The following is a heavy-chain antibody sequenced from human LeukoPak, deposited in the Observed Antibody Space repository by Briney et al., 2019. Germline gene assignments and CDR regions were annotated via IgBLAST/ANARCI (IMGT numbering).Heavy chain of an antibody. J-gene: IGHJ5*02. CDR3: ARVRAGGTTWFDP. D-gene: IGHD6-13*01. CDR1: GGSISNSIYY. Sequence: SETLSLTCTVSGGSISNSIYYWGWIRQPPGKGLEWIGSIYYSGNTYYNPSLKSRVTMSVDMSKNQFSLRLSSVTAADTAVYYCARVRAGGTTWFDPWGQGTLVTVSS. V-gene: IGHV4-39*07. CDR2: IYYSGNT.